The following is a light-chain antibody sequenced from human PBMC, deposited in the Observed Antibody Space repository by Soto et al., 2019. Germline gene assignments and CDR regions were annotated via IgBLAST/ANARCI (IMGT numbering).Light chain of an antibody. CDR2: WAS. J-gene: IGKJ1*01. CDR1: RSLSWSSTSGDY. V-gene: IGKV4-1*01. CDR3: QQYYGTPWT. Sequence: DIVMTQSPGSLAVSLGERPTINCTSSRSLSWSSTSGDYLAWYQQKPGQPPKLLISWASIRESGVPERFTGSVSGTDFTITLTTLQAEDVAMYYCQQYYGTPWTFGQGTKVEIK.